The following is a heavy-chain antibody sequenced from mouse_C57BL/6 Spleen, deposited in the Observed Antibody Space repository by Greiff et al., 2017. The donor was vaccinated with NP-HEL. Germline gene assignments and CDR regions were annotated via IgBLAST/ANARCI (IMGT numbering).Heavy chain of an antibody. V-gene: IGHV1-82*01. D-gene: IGHD2-2*01. CDR1: GYAFSSSW. CDR3: ATYGYGWFAY. J-gene: IGHJ3*01. Sequence: QVQLQQSGPELVKPGASVKISCKASGYAFSSSWMSWVKQRPGKGLEWIGRIYPGDGDTTSNGKFKGKATLTADKSSSTAYMQLSSLTSEDSAVYFCATYGYGWFAYWGQGTLVTVSA. CDR2: IYPGDGDT.